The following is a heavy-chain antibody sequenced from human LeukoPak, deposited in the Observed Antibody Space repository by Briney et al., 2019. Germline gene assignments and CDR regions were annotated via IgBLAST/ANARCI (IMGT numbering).Heavy chain of an antibody. CDR1: GFTFSSYA. V-gene: IGHV3-23*01. D-gene: IGHD3-22*01. CDR3: AKGQYYYDSSGYYDY. Sequence: GGSLRHSCAASGFTFSSYAMSWVRQAPGKGLEWVSAISGSGGSTYYADSVKGRFTISRDNSKNTLYLQMNSLRAEDTAVYYCAKGQYYYDSSGYYDYWGQGTLVTVSS. J-gene: IGHJ4*02. CDR2: ISGSGGST.